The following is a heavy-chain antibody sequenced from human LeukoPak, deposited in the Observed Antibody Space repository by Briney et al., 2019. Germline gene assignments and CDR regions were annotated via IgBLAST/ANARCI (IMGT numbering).Heavy chain of an antibody. V-gene: IGHV4-59*01. CDR2: IYYSENT. D-gene: IGHD3-22*01. CDR3: AREGDSSGPVDY. CDR1: GGSMSGFY. J-gene: IGHJ4*02. Sequence: SETLSLTCTVSGGSMSGFYWSWIRQPPGKGLEWIGYIYYSENTDYNPSLKSRVTISADTSKNQFSLKLSSVTAADTAVYYCAREGDSSGPVDYWGQGTLVTVSS.